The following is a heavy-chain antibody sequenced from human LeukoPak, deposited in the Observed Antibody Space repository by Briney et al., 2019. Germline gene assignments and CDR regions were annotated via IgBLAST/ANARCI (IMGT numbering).Heavy chain of an antibody. J-gene: IGHJ4*02. CDR1: GFTFSSYW. V-gene: IGHV3-74*01. D-gene: IGHD2-2*01. CDR3: ARLGYTSSYYYFDY. CDR2: INSDGYSL. Sequence: GGSLRLSCAASGFTFSSYWMHWVRQAPGKGLMWVTRINSDGYSLIYADSVKGRFTISRDNAKNTLYLQMNSLRAEDTAVYYCARLGYTSSYYYFDYWGQGTLVTVSS.